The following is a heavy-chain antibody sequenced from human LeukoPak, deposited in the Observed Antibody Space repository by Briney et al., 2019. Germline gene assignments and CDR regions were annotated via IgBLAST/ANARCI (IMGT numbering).Heavy chain of an antibody. Sequence: PSETLSLTCTVSGGSISSYYWSWIRQPAGKGLEWIGPIYTSGSTNYNPSLKSRVTMSVATSKNQFSLKLSSVTPADTARYHCARGCCTGGGGYYYYYYIDIWGKGTTFPVSS. D-gene: IGHD2-8*02. CDR1: GGSISSYY. CDR3: ARGCCTGGGGYYYYYYIDI. J-gene: IGHJ6*03. CDR2: IYTSGST. V-gene: IGHV4-4*07.